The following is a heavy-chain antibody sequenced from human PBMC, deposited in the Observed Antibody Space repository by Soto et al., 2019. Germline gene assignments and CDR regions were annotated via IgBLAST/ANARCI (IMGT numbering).Heavy chain of an antibody. CDR1: GGSISSSSYY. J-gene: IGHJ4*02. V-gene: IGHV4-39*01. CDR2: IYYSGST. D-gene: IGHD7-27*01. CDR3: ARRWSGDNPFDY. Sequence: SETLSLTCTVSGGSISSSSYYWGWIRQPPGKGLEWIGSIYYSGSTYYNPSLKSRVTISVDTSKNQFSLKLSSVTAADTAVYYCARRWSGDNPFDYWGQGTLVTVSS.